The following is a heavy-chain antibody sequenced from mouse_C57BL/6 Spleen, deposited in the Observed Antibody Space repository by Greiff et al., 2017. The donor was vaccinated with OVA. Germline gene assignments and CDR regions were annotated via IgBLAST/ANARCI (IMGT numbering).Heavy chain of an antibody. CDR2: ISGGGGNT. CDR3: ARHSLRTTVVDWYFDV. V-gene: IGHV5-9*01. Sequence: VESGGGLVKPGGSLKLSCAASGFTFSSYTMSWVRQTPEKRLEWVATISGGGGNTYYPDSVKGRFTISRDNAKNTLYLQMSSLRSEDTDLYYCARHSLRTTVVDWYFDVWGTGTTVTVSS. J-gene: IGHJ1*03. CDR1: GFTFSSYT. D-gene: IGHD1-1*01.